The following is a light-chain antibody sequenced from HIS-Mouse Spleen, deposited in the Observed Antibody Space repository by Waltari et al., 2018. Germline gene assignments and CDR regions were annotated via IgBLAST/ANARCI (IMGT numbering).Light chain of an antibody. CDR2: SNN. Sequence: QSVLTQPPSASGTPGQRVTISCSGSSSNSGSNTVNWYQQLPGTAPNLLIYSNNQRPSGVPDRFSGSKSGTSASLAISGLQSEDEADYYCAAWDDSLNGVVFGGGTKLTVL. J-gene: IGLJ2*01. CDR1: SSNSGSNT. V-gene: IGLV1-44*01. CDR3: AAWDDSLNGVV.